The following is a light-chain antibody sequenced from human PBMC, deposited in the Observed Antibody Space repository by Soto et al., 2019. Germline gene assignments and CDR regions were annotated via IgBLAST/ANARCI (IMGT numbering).Light chain of an antibody. Sequence: QSALTQPASVSGSPGQSITISCTGTSSDVGGYNYVSWYQQHPCKAPKLMIYDVSNRPSGVSDRFSGSKSGNTASLTISGLQAEDEADYYCSSYTSSSTSVVFVGGTKLTVL. CDR3: SSYTSSSTSVV. J-gene: IGLJ2*01. CDR2: DVS. CDR1: SSDVGGYNY. V-gene: IGLV2-14*01.